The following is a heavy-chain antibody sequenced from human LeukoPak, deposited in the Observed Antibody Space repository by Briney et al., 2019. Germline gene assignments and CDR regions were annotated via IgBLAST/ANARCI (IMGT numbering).Heavy chain of an antibody. CDR3: ARGDCSSTSCSSTPKNWFDP. J-gene: IGHJ5*02. V-gene: IGHV3-23*01. CDR1: GFTFSNYA. CDR2: IGVSGGTT. D-gene: IGHD2-2*01. Sequence: GGSLRLSCAASGFTFSNYAMSWVRQAPGKGLEWVSAIGVSGGTTYYADSVKGRFTISRDNSMNTLYLQMNSLRAEDTAVFYCARGDCSSTSCSSTPKNWFDPWGQGTLVSVSS.